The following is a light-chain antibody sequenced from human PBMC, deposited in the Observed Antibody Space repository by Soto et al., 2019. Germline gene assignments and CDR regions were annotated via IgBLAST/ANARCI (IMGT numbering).Light chain of an antibody. Sequence: IRITQSPSTLSASVLYRVAITCRASQSISTYLAWYQQKPGKAPKLLIYKASSLESGVPSRFSGSGSGAEFTLTISSLQPDDFATYYCQQYNTYSRTFGQGTKVDIK. CDR1: QSISTY. J-gene: IGKJ1*01. V-gene: IGKV1-5*03. CDR3: QQYNTYSRT. CDR2: KAS.